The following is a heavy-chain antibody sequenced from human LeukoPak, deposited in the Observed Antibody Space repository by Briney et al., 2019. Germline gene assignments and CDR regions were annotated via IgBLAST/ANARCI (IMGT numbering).Heavy chain of an antibody. CDR3: ARHRYSAYASSDY. J-gene: IGHJ4*02. D-gene: IGHD5-12*01. V-gene: IGHV4-34*01. CDR2: VKHTGTT. Sequence: SETLSLTCAVYGGSFSGSYWSWIRQPPGKGLEGIGEVKHTGTTNYNPSLTSRVTISLATSKNQFSLKLSSVTAADTAVYYCARHRYSAYASSDYWGQGTLVTVSS. CDR1: GGSFSGSY.